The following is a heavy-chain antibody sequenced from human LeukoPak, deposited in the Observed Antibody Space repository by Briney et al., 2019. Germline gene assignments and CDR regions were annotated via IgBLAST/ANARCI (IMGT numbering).Heavy chain of an antibody. D-gene: IGHD6-13*01. CDR3: ARDFEYSSSSGYMDV. V-gene: IGHV3-30*04. CDR1: GFTFSSYA. J-gene: IGHJ6*03. Sequence: GGSLRLSCAASGFTFSSYAMHWVRQAPGKGLEWVAVISYDGSNKYYADSVKGRFTISRDNSKNTLYLQMNSLRAEDTAVYYCARDFEYSSSSGYMDVWGKGTTVTVSS. CDR2: ISYDGSNK.